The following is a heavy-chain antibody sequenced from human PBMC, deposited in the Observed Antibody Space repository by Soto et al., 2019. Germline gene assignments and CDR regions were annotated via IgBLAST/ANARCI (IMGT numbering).Heavy chain of an antibody. CDR3: ATTKLLYCSSTSCRGDAFDI. CDR1: GYTFTSYY. Sequence: ASVKVSCKASGYTFTSYYMHWVRQAPGQGLEWMGIINPSGGSTSYAQKFQGRVTMTRDTSTSTVYMELSSLRSEDTAVYYCATTKLLYCSSTSCRGDAFDIWGQGTMVTVSS. CDR2: INPSGGST. J-gene: IGHJ3*02. D-gene: IGHD2-2*01. V-gene: IGHV1-46*03.